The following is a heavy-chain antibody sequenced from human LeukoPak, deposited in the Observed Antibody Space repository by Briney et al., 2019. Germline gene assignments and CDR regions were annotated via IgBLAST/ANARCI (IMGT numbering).Heavy chain of an antibody. CDR3: ARSLRVGVTAGGY. V-gene: IGHV3-53*01. CDR2: IYNSGST. Sequence: PGGSLRLSCAVSGFTVSSNYMSWVRQAPGKGLEWVSVIYNSGSTFYADSVKGRFTISRDNSENTLYLQMNSLRAEDTAVYYCARSLRVGVTAGGYWGQATLVTVSS. J-gene: IGHJ4*02. CDR1: GFTVSSNY. D-gene: IGHD1-26*01.